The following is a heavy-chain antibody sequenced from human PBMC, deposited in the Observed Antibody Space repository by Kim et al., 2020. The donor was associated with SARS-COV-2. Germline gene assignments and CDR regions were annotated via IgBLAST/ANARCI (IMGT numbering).Heavy chain of an antibody. CDR1: GFTFSSYA. CDR3: AKDSMVRGGEDY. CDR2: IYSGGSST. V-gene: IGHV3-23*03. D-gene: IGHD3-10*01. J-gene: IGHJ4*02. Sequence: GGSLRLSCAASGFTFSSYAISWVRQAPGKGLEWVSVIYSGGSSTYCADSVKGRFTISRDNSKNTLYLQMNSLRAEDTAVYYCAKDSMVRGGEDYWGQGTLVTVSS.